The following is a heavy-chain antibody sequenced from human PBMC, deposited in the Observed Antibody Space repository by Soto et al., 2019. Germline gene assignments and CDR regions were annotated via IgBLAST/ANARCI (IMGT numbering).Heavy chain of an antibody. CDR2: IRSNGATP. V-gene: IGHV3-48*01. J-gene: IGHJ6*02. CDR3: ARDSGSGGMDV. CDR1: GFTFSTYN. D-gene: IGHD6-19*01. Sequence: GGSLRLSCAASGFTFSTYNMMWVRQAPGKGLEWISFIRSNGATPYYADSVKGRFTISRDNARNSLFLQINSLRGDDTAVYFCARDSGSGGMDVWGQGTTVTVSS.